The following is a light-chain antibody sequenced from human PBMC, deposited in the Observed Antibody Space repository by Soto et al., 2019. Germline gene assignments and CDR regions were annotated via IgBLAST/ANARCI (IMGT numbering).Light chain of an antibody. CDR1: QSVSSSY. Sequence: EIILTQSPGPLSLSPGERATLSCRASQSVSSSYLAWYQQKPGQAPRLLIYGASSRATGIPDRFSGSGSGTDFTLTISRLEPEDFAVYYCQQYGSFGGGTKVDIK. CDR3: QQYGS. CDR2: GAS. J-gene: IGKJ4*01. V-gene: IGKV3-20*01.